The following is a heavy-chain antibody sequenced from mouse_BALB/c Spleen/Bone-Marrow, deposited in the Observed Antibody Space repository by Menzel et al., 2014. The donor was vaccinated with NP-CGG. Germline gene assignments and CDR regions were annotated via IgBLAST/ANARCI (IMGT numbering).Heavy chain of an antibody. Sequence: PGQGLEWIGNFYPGSGTTNYDEKFKTKATLTVDTFSSTAYMQLGSLTSEDSAIYYCTKGNYFFDYWGQGTTLTVSS. D-gene: IGHD2-1*01. CDR3: TKGNYFFDY. J-gene: IGHJ2*01. V-gene: IGHV1-55*01. CDR2: FYPGSGTT.